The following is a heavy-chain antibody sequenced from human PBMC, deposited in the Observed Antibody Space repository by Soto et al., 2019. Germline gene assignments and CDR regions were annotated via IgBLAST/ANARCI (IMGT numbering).Heavy chain of an antibody. D-gene: IGHD1-26*01. CDR2: INAGNGNT. Sequence: EASVKVSCKASGYTFTSYAIDWVRQAPGQRLEWMGWINAGNGNTKYSQKFQGRVTITRDTSASTAYMELSSLRSEDTAVYYCARRYGGNFDYWGQGTLVTVSS. V-gene: IGHV1-3*01. J-gene: IGHJ4*02. CDR1: GYTFTSYA. CDR3: ARRYGGNFDY.